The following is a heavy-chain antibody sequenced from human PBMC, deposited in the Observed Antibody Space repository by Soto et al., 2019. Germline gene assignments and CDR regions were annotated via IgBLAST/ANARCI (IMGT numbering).Heavy chain of an antibody. CDR1: GFTFSSYS. CDR3: TRDASRDSSARGWFDP. J-gene: IGHJ5*02. V-gene: IGHV3-21*01. Sequence: GGSLRLSCAASGFTFSSYSMNWVRQAPGKGLEWVSTISSNSAYIYYTDALRGRFTISRDNAKNSLHLQMNSLRAEDTAVYYCTRDASRDSSARGWFDPWGPGTLVTVSS. CDR2: ISSNSAYI. D-gene: IGHD6-13*01.